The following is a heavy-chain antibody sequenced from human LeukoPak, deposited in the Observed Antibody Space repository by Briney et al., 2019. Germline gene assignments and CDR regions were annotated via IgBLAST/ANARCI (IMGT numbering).Heavy chain of an antibody. J-gene: IGHJ4*02. CDR2: INHSGST. D-gene: IGHD3-22*01. CDR3: ARGITMSY. V-gene: IGHV4-34*01. CDR1: GGSISGYY. Sequence: PSETLSLTCTVSGGSISGYYWSWIRQPPGKGLEWIGEINHSGSTNYNPSLKSRVTISVDTSKNQFSLKLSSVTAADTAVYYCARGITMSYWGQGTLVTVSS.